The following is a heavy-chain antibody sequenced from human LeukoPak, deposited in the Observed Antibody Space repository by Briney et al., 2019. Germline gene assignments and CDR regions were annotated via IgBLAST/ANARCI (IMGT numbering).Heavy chain of an antibody. V-gene: IGHV1-2*02. D-gene: IGHD6-13*01. CDR3: ARRSSSTWYGFEY. CDR1: GYTFTSYY. J-gene: IGHJ4*02. CDR2: INPNSGGT. Sequence: ASVKVSCKASGYTFTSYYMHWVRQAPGEGLEWVGWINPNSGGTNYAQKFQDRVTMSRDKSINTAYMELSRLISDDTAGYYCARRSSSTWYGFEYWGQGTLVTVSS.